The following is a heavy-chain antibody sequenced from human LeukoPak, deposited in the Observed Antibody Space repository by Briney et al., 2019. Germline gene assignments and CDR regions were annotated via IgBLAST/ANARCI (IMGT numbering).Heavy chain of an antibody. D-gene: IGHD4-17*01. J-gene: IGHJ4*02. V-gene: IGHV3-33*01. Sequence: GGSLRLSCAAAGFTFSTYAMYRGRQAPGKGLWRVAVIWSDSTNKDYADSLSGRFTTSRDNSKNTLYLQISSLRAADTALYYVARDRLTTVPTFHFDYWGQGNLVTVSS. CDR3: ARDRLTTVPTFHFDY. CDR1: GFTFSTYA. CDR2: IWSDSTNK.